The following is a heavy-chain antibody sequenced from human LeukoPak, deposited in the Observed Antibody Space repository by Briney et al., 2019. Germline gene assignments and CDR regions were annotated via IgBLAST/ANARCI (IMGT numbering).Heavy chain of an antibody. D-gene: IGHD2-2*01. CDR1: GYTFTSYG. V-gene: IGHV1-18*01. J-gene: IGHJ4*02. Sequence: ASVKVSCKASGYTFTSYGISWVRQAPGQGLELMGWISAYNGNTNYAQKLQGRVTMTTDTSTSTAYMELRSLRSDDTAVHYCARVGPYCSSTSCYPDYWGQGTLVTVSS. CDR2: ISAYNGNT. CDR3: ARVGPYCSSTSCYPDY.